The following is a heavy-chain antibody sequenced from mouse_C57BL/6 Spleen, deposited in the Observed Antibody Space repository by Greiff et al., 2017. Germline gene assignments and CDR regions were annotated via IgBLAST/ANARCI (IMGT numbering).Heavy chain of an antibody. V-gene: IGHV5-17*01. D-gene: IGHD3-3*01. Sequence: EVKLVESGGGLVKPGGSLKLSCAASGFTFSDYGMHWVRQAPEKGLEWVAYISSGSSTIYYADTVKGRFTISRDNAKNTLFLQMTSLRSEDTAMYYCARLGQEGFAYWGQGTLVTVSA. CDR3: ARLGQEGFAY. CDR2: ISSGSSTI. CDR1: GFTFSDYG. J-gene: IGHJ3*01.